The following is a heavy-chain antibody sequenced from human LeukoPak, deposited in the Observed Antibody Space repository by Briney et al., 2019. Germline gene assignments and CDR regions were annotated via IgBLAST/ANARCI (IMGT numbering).Heavy chain of an antibody. CDR2: ISGSGGST. D-gene: IGHD1-7*01. V-gene: IGHV3-23*01. J-gene: IGHJ4*02. Sequence: GGSLRLSFAASGFTFSHFWMSWVRQAPGKGLEWVLAISGSGGSTYYADSVKGRFTISGDNSKNTLYLQMNSLRAEDTAVYYCAAKGAGTPPYWGQGTLVTVSS. CDR1: GFTFSHFW. CDR3: AAKGAGTPPY.